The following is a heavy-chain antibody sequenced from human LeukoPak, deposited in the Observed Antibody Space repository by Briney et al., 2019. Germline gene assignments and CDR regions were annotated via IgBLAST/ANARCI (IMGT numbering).Heavy chain of an antibody. D-gene: IGHD6-19*01. CDR3: AREGSSGWYAFDY. J-gene: IGHJ4*02. Sequence: SETLSLTCTVSGGSISNYYWSWIRQPPGKGLEWIGYIYDSGSTNYNPSLKSRVTISVDTSKNQFSLKLSSETAADTAVYYCAREGSSGWYAFDYWGQGTLVTVSS. V-gene: IGHV4-59*01. CDR2: IYDSGST. CDR1: GGSISNYY.